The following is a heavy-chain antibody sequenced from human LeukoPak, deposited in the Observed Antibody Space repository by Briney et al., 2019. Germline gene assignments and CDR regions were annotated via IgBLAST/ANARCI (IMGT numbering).Heavy chain of an antibody. V-gene: IGHV4-59*01. CDR2: IYYSGST. D-gene: IGHD6-13*01. Sequence: SETLSLTCTVSGGSISSYYWSWIRQPPGKGLEWIGYIYYSGSTKYNPSLKSRVTISVDTSKNQFSLKLSSVTAADTAVYYCAATGYSSSWGWFDPWGQGTLVTVSS. CDR1: GGSISSYY. CDR3: AATGYSSSWGWFDP. J-gene: IGHJ5*02.